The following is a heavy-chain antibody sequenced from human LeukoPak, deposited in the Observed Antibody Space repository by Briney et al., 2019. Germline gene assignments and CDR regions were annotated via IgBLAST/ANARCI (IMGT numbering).Heavy chain of an antibody. CDR2: ISWNSGSI. V-gene: IGHV3-9*01. CDR3: AKGIAAARYDAFDI. J-gene: IGHJ3*02. CDR1: GFTFDDYA. Sequence: GRSLRLSCAASGFTFDDYAMHWVRQAPGKGLEWVSGISWNSGSIGYADSVKGRFTISRDNAKNSLYQQMNSLRAEDTALYYCAKGIAAARYDAFDIWGQGTMVTVSS. D-gene: IGHD6-13*01.